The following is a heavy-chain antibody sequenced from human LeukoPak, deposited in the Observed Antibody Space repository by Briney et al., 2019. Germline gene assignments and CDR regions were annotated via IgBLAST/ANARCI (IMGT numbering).Heavy chain of an antibody. V-gene: IGHV3-7*04. CDR2: IKEDGSQK. Sequence: GGSLRLSCEASGFTFTIYWMSWVRQAPGKGLEWVANIKEDGSQKYYVESVKGQFTISRDNAKNSLYLQMNSLRAEDTAVYYCVRNELWGQGTLVTVSS. J-gene: IGHJ4*02. D-gene: IGHD1-26*01. CDR1: GFTFTIYW. CDR3: VRNEL.